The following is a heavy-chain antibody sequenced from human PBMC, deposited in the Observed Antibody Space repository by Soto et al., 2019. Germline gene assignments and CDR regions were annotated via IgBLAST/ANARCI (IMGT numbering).Heavy chain of an antibody. CDR2: IDSGSNTI. CDR1: GFTFSSYS. V-gene: IGHV3-48*02. D-gene: IGHD2-2*01. J-gene: IGHJ4*02. CDR3: ARDILRYCSSTTCYSYYFDY. Sequence: EVQLVESGGGLVQPGGSLRLSCAASGFTFSSYSMNWVRQAPGKGLEWVSYIDSGSNTIYYADSVKGRFTISIDNAKNSLYLQMNSLRDEDTAVYYCARDILRYCSSTTCYSYYFDYWGQGTLVTVSS.